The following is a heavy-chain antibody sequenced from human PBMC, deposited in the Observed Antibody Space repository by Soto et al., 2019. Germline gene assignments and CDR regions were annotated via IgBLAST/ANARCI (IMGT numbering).Heavy chain of an antibody. D-gene: IGHD1-7*01. Sequence: SXPLSLTFTVSGGSISSGAYYWSWIRQHPGKALEWIGYIYYSGSTYYNPSLKSRVTISVDTSKNQFSLKLSSVTVADTAVYYCARDWGTNWFDPWGQGTLVTVSS. V-gene: IGHV4-31*03. CDR2: IYYSGST. CDR1: GGSISSGAYY. J-gene: IGHJ5*02. CDR3: ARDWGTNWFDP.